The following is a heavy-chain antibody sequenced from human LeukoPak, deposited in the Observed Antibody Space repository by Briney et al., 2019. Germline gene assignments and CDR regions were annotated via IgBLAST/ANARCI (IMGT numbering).Heavy chain of an antibody. J-gene: IGHJ4*02. CDR1: GGSISSYY. V-gene: IGHV4-59*01. CDR3: ARGIMTTVPTFDY. Sequence: SETLSLTCTVSGGSISSYYWSWIRQPPGKGLEWIGYIYYSGSTNYNPSLKRRVTISVDTSKKQFSLRLSSVTAAETAVYYCARGIMTTVPTFDYWGQGILVTVSS. CDR2: IYYSGST. D-gene: IGHD4-17*01.